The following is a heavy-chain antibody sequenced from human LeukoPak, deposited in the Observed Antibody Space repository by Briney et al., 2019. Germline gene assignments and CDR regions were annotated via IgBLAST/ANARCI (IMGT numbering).Heavy chain of an antibody. CDR1: GFTFSSFG. Sequence: GGSLRLSCAASGFTFSSFGMCWVRQAPGKGLEWVAFIRYDGSNKFYADSVKGRFTISRDNSNHTLYLQMNSPRAEDTAVCYCAKNRQVGYCSGGSCYRAEYFQHWGQGTLVTVSS. CDR2: IRYDGSNK. J-gene: IGHJ1*01. V-gene: IGHV3-30*02. CDR3: AKNRQVGYCSGGSCYRAEYFQH. D-gene: IGHD2-15*01.